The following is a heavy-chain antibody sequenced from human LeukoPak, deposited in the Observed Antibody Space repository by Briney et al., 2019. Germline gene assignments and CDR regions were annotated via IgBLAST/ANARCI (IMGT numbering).Heavy chain of an antibody. D-gene: IGHD3-3*01. CDR3: TRDLDDFWSGILGAPSFQH. V-gene: IGHV3-49*04. CDR1: GFTFGDYA. J-gene: IGHJ1*01. CDR2: IRSKAYGGTT. Sequence: PGRSLRLSCTASGFTFGDYAMSWVRQAPGKGLEWVGFIRSKAYGGTTEYAASVKGRFTISRDDSKSIAYLQMNSLKTEDTAVYYCTRDLDDFWSGILGAPSFQHWGQGTLVTVSS.